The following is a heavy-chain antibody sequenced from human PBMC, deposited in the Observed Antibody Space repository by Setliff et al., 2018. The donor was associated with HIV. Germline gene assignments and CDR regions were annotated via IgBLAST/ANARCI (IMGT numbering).Heavy chain of an antibody. J-gene: IGHJ5*02. CDR2: INHSGNT. Sequence: SETLSLTCAVYGGSFSGYYWSWIRQPPGKGLEWIGEINHSGNTNYNPSLKSRLTISVDTSKNQFSLKLNSVTAADTAVYYCARVLMYYDFWSGYLEDWFDPWGQGTLVTSPQ. CDR1: GGSFSGYY. CDR3: ARVLMYYDFWSGYLEDWFDP. D-gene: IGHD3-3*01. V-gene: IGHV4-34*01.